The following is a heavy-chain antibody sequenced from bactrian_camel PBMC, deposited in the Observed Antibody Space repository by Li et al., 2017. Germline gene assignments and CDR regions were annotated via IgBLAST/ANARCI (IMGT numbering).Heavy chain of an antibody. D-gene: IGHD7*01. CDR1: GFTFSNTW. V-gene: IGHV3S6*01. CDR3: TADSPQNCQLRGGRDRTTIRSLWNY. J-gene: IGHJ4*01. Sequence: VQLVESGGGLVQPGGSLTLSCAASGFTFSNTWMHWVRQAPGKGLEWVSSITSEGSNVYYADSVKGRITISRDNAKNTLYLQMNNLNPEDTAMYYCTADSPQNCQLRGGRDRTTIRSLWNYWGQGTQVTVS. CDR2: ITSEGSNV.